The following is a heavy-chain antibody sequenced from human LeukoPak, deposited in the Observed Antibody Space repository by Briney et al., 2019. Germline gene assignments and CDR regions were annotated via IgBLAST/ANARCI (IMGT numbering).Heavy chain of an antibody. Sequence: ASVKVSCQASGYTFTGYYMHWVRQAPGQGLEWMGWINPNSGGTNYAQKFQGRVTMTRDKSISTAYMELSRLRADDTAVYYCARDIAAADNWFDPWGQGTLVTVSS. CDR3: ARDIAAADNWFDP. J-gene: IGHJ5*02. D-gene: IGHD6-13*01. V-gene: IGHV1-2*02. CDR2: INPNSGGT. CDR1: GYTFTGYY.